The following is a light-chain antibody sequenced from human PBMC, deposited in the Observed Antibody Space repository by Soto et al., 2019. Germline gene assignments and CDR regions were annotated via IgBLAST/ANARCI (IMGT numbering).Light chain of an antibody. Sequence: IQLTQSPSSLSASVGDRVTITCRASQGITIYLAWYQQKPGEAPKILLYAASTLQGGVPSRFSGSGYGTDFTLTINNLQPEDSATYFCQQLKIYPPTFGGGTNLEIK. V-gene: IGKV1-9*01. CDR2: AAS. J-gene: IGKJ4*01. CDR3: QQLKIYPPT. CDR1: QGITIY.